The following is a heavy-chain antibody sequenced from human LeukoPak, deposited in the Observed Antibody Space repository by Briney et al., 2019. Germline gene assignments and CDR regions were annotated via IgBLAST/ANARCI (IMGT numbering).Heavy chain of an antibody. CDR1: GFTFSSYE. V-gene: IGHV3-48*03. CDR2: ISSSGSTI. CDR3: ARGASMVRGVFIGFDI. D-gene: IGHD3-10*01. Sequence: GGSLRLSCAASGFTFSSYEMNWVRQAPGKGLEWVSYISSSGSTIYYADSVKGRFTISRDNAKNSLYLQMNSLRAEDTALYYCARGASMVRGVFIGFDIWGQGTMVTVSS. J-gene: IGHJ3*02.